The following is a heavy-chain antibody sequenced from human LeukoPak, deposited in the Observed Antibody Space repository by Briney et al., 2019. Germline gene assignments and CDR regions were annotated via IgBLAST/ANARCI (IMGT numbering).Heavy chain of an antibody. J-gene: IGHJ3*01. V-gene: IGHV5-51*01. D-gene: IGHD1-26*01. CDR2: ICPGDSGP. CDR3: GMSGDRVPLQDDVFDV. CDR1: GYSFTSYC. Sequence: GESLKISCKVSGYSFTSYCIGWVRQMPGKGLEGMGIICPGDSGPTYSPSFQGQVTISVDKSINTPYLQWSSLQASDTAMYYCGMSGDRVPLQDDVFDVWGQGTMVTVST.